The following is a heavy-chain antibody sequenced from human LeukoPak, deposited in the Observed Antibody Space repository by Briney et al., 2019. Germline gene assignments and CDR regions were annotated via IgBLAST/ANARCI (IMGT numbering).Heavy chain of an antibody. J-gene: IGHJ4*02. CDR1: GYTFTGYY. D-gene: IGHD4-23*01. Sequence: ASVKVSRKASGYTFTGYYMHWVRQAPGQGLEWMGRINPNSGGTNYAQKFQGRVTMTRDTSISTAYMELSRLRSDDTAVYYCAMVYGGNTYYFDYWGQGTLVTVSS. CDR2: INPNSGGT. V-gene: IGHV1-2*06. CDR3: AMVYGGNTYYFDY.